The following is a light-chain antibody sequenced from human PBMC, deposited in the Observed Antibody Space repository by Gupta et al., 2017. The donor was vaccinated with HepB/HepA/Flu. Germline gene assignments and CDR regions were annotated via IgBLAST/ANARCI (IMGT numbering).Light chain of an antibody. CDR2: EVS. V-gene: IGLV2-18*02. CDR1: SSDVGSYNR. CDR3: SSYTSSSTV. Sequence: QSALTQPPSVSGSPGQSVTISCTGTSSDVGSYNRVSWYQQPPGTAPKLMIYEVSNRPSGVPDRFSGSKSGNRASLTISGLQAEDEADYYCSSYTSSSTVFGGGTKLTVL. J-gene: IGLJ3*02.